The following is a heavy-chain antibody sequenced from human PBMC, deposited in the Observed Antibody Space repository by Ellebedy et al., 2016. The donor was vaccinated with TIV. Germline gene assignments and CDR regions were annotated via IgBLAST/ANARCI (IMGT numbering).Heavy chain of an antibody. Sequence: SGPTLVTPTQTLTLTCTFSGFSLSTGGMSVSWIRQPPGKALEWLARIDWVDDKYCSTSLKTRLTISKDTSKDQVLLTMTNMDPVDTATYYCARMRGPKLGNWRHFDLWGRGTLVTVSS. V-gene: IGHV2-70*11. D-gene: IGHD7-27*01. CDR2: IDWVDDK. J-gene: IGHJ2*01. CDR1: GFSLSTGGMS. CDR3: ARMRGPKLGNWRHFDL.